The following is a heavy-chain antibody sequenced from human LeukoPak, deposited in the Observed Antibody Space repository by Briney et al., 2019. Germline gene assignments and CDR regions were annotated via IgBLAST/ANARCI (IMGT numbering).Heavy chain of an antibody. Sequence: GGSLRLSCAASGFTFNTYTMNWARQAPGKGLEWLSSLDSSGAYIFYADSVKGRFIISRDNAKNSLYLQMNSLRPEDTALYYCSIYPRSLLHWGHGTLVTVSS. D-gene: IGHD2-21*02. J-gene: IGHJ4*01. CDR2: LDSSGAYI. V-gene: IGHV3-21*04. CDR1: GFTFNTYT. CDR3: SIYPRSLLH.